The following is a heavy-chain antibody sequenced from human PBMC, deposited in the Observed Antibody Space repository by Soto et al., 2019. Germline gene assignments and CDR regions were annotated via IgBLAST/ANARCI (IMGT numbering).Heavy chain of an antibody. CDR2: ISYDGSNK. D-gene: IGHD1-1*01. Sequence: GGSMILSCAASGFTFSSYAMHWVRQAPGKGLEWVAVISYDGSNKYYADSVKGRFTISRDNSKNTLYLQMNSLRAEDTAVYYCARDGPKTGSYYYYGMDVWGQGTTVTVSS. CDR3: ARDGPKTGSYYYYGMDV. J-gene: IGHJ6*02. CDR1: GFTFSSYA. V-gene: IGHV3-30-3*01.